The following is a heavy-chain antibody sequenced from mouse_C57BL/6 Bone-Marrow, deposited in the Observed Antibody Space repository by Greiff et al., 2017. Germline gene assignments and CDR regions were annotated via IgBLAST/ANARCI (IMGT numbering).Heavy chain of an antibody. CDR1: GYTFTSYW. J-gene: IGHJ1*03. CDR2: IYPGSGST. Sequence: VQLQESGAELVKPGASVKMSCKASGYTFTSYWITWVKQRPGQGLEWIGDIYPGSGSTNYNEKFKSKATLTVDTSSSTAYMHLSSLTSEDSAVYYCAREDYYYGSSWYFDVWGTGTTVTVSS. V-gene: IGHV1-55*01. D-gene: IGHD1-1*01. CDR3: AREDYYYGSSWYFDV.